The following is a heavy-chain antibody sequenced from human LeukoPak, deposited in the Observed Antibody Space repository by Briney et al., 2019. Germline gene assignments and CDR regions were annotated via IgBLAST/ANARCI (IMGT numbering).Heavy chain of an antibody. J-gene: IGHJ6*04. CDR3: SRGRKGSSSWYGMDV. V-gene: IGHV4-34*01. CDR2: INHSGDT. Sequence: SETLSLTCDVNGGSFTGYYWSWIRQPPGKGLEWIGEINHSGDTYYNPSLKGRLTMSEDTSKNQLSLILTSVTAADTAVYYCSRGRKGSSSWYGMDVWGNGTTVIVSS. D-gene: IGHD6-13*01. CDR1: GGSFTGYY.